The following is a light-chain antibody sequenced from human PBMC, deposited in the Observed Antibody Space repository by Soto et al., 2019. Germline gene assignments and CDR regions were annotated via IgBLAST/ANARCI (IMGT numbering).Light chain of an antibody. Sequence: DIQMTQSPSSLSASVGDRVTITCRASQSISSYLNWYQQKPGKAPNLLIYAASSLQSGVPSRFSGSGSGTDFTLTISSLQPEDFSTYYCQHSYSTQYTFGQGTKLEIK. V-gene: IGKV1-39*01. CDR1: QSISSY. J-gene: IGKJ2*01. CDR2: AAS. CDR3: QHSYSTQYT.